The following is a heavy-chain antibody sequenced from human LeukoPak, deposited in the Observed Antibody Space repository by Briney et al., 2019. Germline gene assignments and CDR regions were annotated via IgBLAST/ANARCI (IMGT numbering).Heavy chain of an antibody. CDR3: ARDYYDSSGYYLGLEY. V-gene: IGHV4-59*01. J-gene: IGHJ4*02. CDR1: GGSISSYY. D-gene: IGHD3-22*01. Sequence: MPSGTLSLTCTVSGGSISSYYWSWIRQPPGKGLEWIGDIYYSGSTNYNPSLKSRVTISVDTSKNQFSLKLSSVTAADTAVYYCARDYYDSSGYYLGLEYWGQGTLVTVSS. CDR2: IYYSGST.